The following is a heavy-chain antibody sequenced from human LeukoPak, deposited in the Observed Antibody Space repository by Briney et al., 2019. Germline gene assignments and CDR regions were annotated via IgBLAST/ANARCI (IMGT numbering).Heavy chain of an antibody. CDR2: IKQDGSEK. D-gene: IGHD2-8*01. Sequence: GGSLRLSCAASGFTFSNYYMSWVRQAPGKGLEWVASIKQDGSEKYYVDSVKGRFAISRDNAKNSLYLQMNSLRAEDTAVYYCARSSNGVYIQWGQGTLVTVSS. CDR1: GFTFSNYY. CDR3: ARSSNGVYIQ. J-gene: IGHJ4*02. V-gene: IGHV3-7*03.